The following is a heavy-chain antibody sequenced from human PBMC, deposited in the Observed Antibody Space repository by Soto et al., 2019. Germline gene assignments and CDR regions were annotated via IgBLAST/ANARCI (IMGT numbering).Heavy chain of an antibody. CDR3: ARGRYYDSSGYYGPDAFDI. D-gene: IGHD3-22*01. J-gene: IGHJ3*02. V-gene: IGHV1-18*01. Sequence: ASVKVSCKASGYTFTSYGISWVRQAPGQGLEWMGWISAYNGNTNYAQKLQGRVTMTTDTSTSTAYMELRSLRSDDTAVYYCARGRYYDSSGYYGPDAFDIWGQGTMVTVSS. CDR2: ISAYNGNT. CDR1: GYTFTSYG.